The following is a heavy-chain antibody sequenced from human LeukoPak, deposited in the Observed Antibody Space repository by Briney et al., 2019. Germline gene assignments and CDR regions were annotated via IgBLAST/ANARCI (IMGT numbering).Heavy chain of an antibody. V-gene: IGHV3-23*01. J-gene: IGHJ4*02. CDR1: GYTLTELS. D-gene: IGHD4-17*01. CDR3: AKDLRRGYGDYVSGY. CDR2: ISGSGGST. Sequence: SCKVSGYTLTELSMHWVRQAPGKGLEWVSAISGSGGSTYYADSMKGRFTISRDNSKNTLYLQMNSLRAEDTAVYYCAKDLRRGYGDYVSGYWGQGTLVTVSS.